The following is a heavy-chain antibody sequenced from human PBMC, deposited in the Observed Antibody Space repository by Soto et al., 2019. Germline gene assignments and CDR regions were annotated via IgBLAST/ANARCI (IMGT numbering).Heavy chain of an antibody. CDR2: INHSGST. CDR1: GGSFSGYY. J-gene: IGHJ4*02. Sequence: SETLSLTCAVYGGSFSGYYWSWIRQPPGKGLEWIGEINHSGSTNYNPSLKSRVTISVDTSKNQFSLKLSSVTAADTAVYYCARAGRYCSSWYFSKFDYWGQGTLVTVSS. CDR3: ARAGRYCSSWYFSKFDY. D-gene: IGHD6-13*01. V-gene: IGHV4-34*01.